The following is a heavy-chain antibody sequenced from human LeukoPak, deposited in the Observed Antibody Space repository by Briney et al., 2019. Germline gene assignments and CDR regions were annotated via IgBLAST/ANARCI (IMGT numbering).Heavy chain of an antibody. CDR2: INSDGSSR. CDR1: GFTFSSYW. V-gene: IGHV3-74*01. J-gene: IGHJ4*02. D-gene: IGHD6-25*01. CDR3: ARDLEAANTYYFDY. Sequence: PGGSLRLSCGASGFTFSSYWMHWVRQAPGRGLVWISRINSDGSSRSYADSVKGRFTISRDNAKNTVYLQVNSLRDEDTAVYYCARDLEAANTYYFDYWGQGTMVTVSS.